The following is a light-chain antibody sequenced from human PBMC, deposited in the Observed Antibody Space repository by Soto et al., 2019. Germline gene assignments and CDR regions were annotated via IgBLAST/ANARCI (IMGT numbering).Light chain of an antibody. J-gene: IGKJ5*01. CDR2: DAS. Sequence: EIMLTQSPATVALSPGERATLSCRASQSVSRKLAWYQQKPGQAPRLLIYDASNRATGIPARFSGSGSGTDFTLTISSLEPEDFALYYCQQRSNWPRITFGQGTRLEIK. CDR3: QQRSNWPRIT. CDR1: QSVSRK. V-gene: IGKV3-11*01.